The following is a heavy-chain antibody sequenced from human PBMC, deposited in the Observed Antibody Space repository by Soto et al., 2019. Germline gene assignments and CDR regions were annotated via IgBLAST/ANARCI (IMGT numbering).Heavy chain of an antibody. CDR2: ISAYNGNT. CDR3: ARAGQYYDSSGYAN. CDR1: VYSFGTSG. D-gene: IGHD3-22*01. J-gene: IGHJ4*02. Sequence: QVKLVQSGTEVKKPGASVKVSCKASVYSFGTSGISWVRQAPGQGLEWMGWISAYNGNTNYDQKLQDRATMTTDTSTNTAYLELRSLRSDDTAVYYCARAGQYYDSSGYANWGQGTLVTVSS. V-gene: IGHV1-18*01.